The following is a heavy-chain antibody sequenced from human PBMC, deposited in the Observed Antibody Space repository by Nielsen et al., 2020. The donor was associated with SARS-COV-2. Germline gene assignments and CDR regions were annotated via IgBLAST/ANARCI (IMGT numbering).Heavy chain of an antibody. CDR3: AKDLLRFLGAGPLGV. V-gene: IGHV3-23*03. J-gene: IGHJ6*02. D-gene: IGHD3-3*01. CDR2: IYSGGSST. CDR1: GFIFSDYF. Sequence: GGSLRLSCAASGFIFSDYFMNWVRQAPGKGLEWVSVIYSGGSSTYYADSVKGRFTISRDNSKNTLYLQMNSLRAEDTAVYYCAKDLLRFLGAGPLGVWGQGTTVTVSS.